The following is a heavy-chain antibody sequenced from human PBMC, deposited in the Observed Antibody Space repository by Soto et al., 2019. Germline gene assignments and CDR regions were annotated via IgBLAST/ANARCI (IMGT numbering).Heavy chain of an antibody. CDR1: GFTFSSYG. J-gene: IGHJ6*02. Sequence: GGSLRLSCAASGFTFSSYGMHWVRQAPGKGLEWVAVISYDGSNKYYADSVKGRFTISRDNSKNTLYLQMNSLRAEDTAVYYCAKARLLGYHYYYGMDAWGQGTTVTVSS. D-gene: IGHD6-25*01. CDR2: ISYDGSNK. V-gene: IGHV3-30*18. CDR3: AKARLLGYHYYYGMDA.